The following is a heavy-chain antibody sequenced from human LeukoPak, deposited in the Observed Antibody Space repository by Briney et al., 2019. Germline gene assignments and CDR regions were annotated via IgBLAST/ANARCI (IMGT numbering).Heavy chain of an antibody. Sequence: GGSLRLSCAASGFTFSSYAMTWVRQAPGKGLEWVSGISDSAGRTYYADSVKGRFTVSRDNSKNTLYLQMNSLRAEDTAVYYCAEVSRRQPAYCSSDTGGSCYYFDYWGQGTLVTVSS. CDR2: ISDSAGRT. V-gene: IGHV3-23*01. CDR1: GFTFSSYA. CDR3: AEVSRRQPAYCSSDTGGSCYYFDY. J-gene: IGHJ4*02. D-gene: IGHD2-2*01.